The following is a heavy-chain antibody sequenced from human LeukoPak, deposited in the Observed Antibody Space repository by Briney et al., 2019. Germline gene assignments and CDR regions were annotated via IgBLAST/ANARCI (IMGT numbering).Heavy chain of an antibody. CDR1: GFTVSSNY. J-gene: IGHJ4*02. Sequence: GGSLRLSCAASGFTVSSNYMSWVRQAPGKGLEWVSVIYSGGSTYYADSVKGRFTISRDNSKNTLYLQMNSLRAEDTAVYYCAREGRYSYGYLIDYWGQGTLVTVSS. V-gene: IGHV3-53*01. D-gene: IGHD5-18*01. CDR2: IYSGGST. CDR3: AREGRYSYGYLIDY.